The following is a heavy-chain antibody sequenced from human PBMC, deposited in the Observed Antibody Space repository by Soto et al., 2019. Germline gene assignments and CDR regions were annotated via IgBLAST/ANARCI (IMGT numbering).Heavy chain of an antibody. Sequence: SETLSLTCAVSGATIITNNWWTWVRQPPGKGLEWIGEIYHSGNNNYNPSLKSRVTISIDKSNNQFSLNLRSVTAADTAVYYCARAPSKNAYLDYWGQGTLVTVSS. CDR1: GATIITNNW. J-gene: IGHJ4*02. V-gene: IGHV4-4*02. CDR2: IYHSGNN. CDR3: ARAPSKNAYLDY.